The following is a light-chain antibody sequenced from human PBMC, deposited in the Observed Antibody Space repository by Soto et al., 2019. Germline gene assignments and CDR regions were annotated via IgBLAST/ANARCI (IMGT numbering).Light chain of an antibody. Sequence: DIVMTQSPDSLAVALGERATINCKSSQSVLHSSNNENYLAWYQQKPGQPPKMLISWASSREFGVSDRFSGSGSGTDFILTISSLQAEDVAVYYCQQFYSSPLTFGQGTKLEIK. J-gene: IGKJ2*01. CDR3: QQFYSSPLT. CDR2: WAS. V-gene: IGKV4-1*01. CDR1: QSVLHSSNNENY.